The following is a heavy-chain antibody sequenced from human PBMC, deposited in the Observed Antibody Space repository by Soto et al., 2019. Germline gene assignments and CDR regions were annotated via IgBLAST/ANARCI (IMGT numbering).Heavy chain of an antibody. CDR1: GGSISRYF. Sequence: QVQLQESGPGLVRPSETLSLTCTVSGGSISRYFWSWIRQSPGKGLEWIGYIFYTGSTTYNPSLKSPVTISIDTSKSQFSLKLSSLTAAATAVYYCAHFSALAWFDPWGQGTLVTVSS. J-gene: IGHJ5*02. V-gene: IGHV4-59*01. D-gene: IGHD6-19*01. CDR2: IFYTGST. CDR3: AHFSALAWFDP.